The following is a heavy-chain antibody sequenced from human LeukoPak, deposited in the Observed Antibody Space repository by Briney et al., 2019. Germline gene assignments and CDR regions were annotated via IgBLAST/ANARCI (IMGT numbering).Heavy chain of an antibody. D-gene: IGHD3-9*01. J-gene: IGHJ4*02. CDR1: GDSLINFY. Sequence: PSETLSLTCTVSGDSLINFYWSWIRQPPGKGLGWIGYIYYSGTTNYNPSLKGRVTMSVDTSKNQFSLNLRSVTAADTAVYHCARLKFDVLTGYYEALDYWGQGTLVTVSS. CDR3: ARLKFDVLTGYYEALDY. CDR2: IYYSGTT. V-gene: IGHV4-59*08.